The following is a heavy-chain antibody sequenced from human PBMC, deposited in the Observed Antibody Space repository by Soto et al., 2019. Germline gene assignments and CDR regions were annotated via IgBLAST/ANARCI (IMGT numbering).Heavy chain of an antibody. CDR3: AIGGGSGSGGDYYYYGMDV. V-gene: IGHV1-69*13. J-gene: IGHJ6*02. Sequence: SVKVSCKASGGTFSSYAISWVRQAPGQGLEWMGGIIPIFGTANYAQKFQGRVTITADESTSTAYMELSSLRSEDTAVYYCAIGGGSGSGGDYYYYGMDVWGQGTTVTVSS. CDR1: GGTFSSYA. D-gene: IGHD2-15*01. CDR2: IIPIFGTA.